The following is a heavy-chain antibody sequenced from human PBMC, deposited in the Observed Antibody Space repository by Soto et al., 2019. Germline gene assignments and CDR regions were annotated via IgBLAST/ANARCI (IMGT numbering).Heavy chain of an antibody. CDR1: GFTFSDAW. CDR2: IMYKNDAEST. Sequence: EVQLVESGGGLVQPGGSLRLSCAASGFTFSDAWMNWVRQAPGKGLECVARIMYKNDAESTNYAAPVKGRFTISRHALKNTLFLQMDSLKTEDTAIYYCTTDLPSSSAWANDFWGQGTLVTVSS. CDR3: TTDLPSSSAWANDF. V-gene: IGHV3-15*07. D-gene: IGHD3-22*01. J-gene: IGHJ4*02.